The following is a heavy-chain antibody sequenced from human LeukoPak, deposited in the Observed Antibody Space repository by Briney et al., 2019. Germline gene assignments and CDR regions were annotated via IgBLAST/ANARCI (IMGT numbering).Heavy chain of an antibody. D-gene: IGHD3-16*01. CDR2: INAGNGNA. CDR3: ARVGASLAFDP. J-gene: IGHJ5*02. Sequence: GASVKVSCKASGYTFTSYAMHRVRQAPGQRLEWMGWINAGNGNAKYSQKFQGRVTITRDTSASTAYMELSSLRSEDTAVYYCARVGASLAFDPWGQGTLVTVSS. CDR1: GYTFTSYA. V-gene: IGHV1-3*01.